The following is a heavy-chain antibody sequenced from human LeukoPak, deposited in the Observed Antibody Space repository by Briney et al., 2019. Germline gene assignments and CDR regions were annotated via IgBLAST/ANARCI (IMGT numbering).Heavy chain of an antibody. CDR1: GYSFTTYW. CDR3: VRQRGASGTINHFDR. D-gene: IGHD3-10*01. CDR2: IYPDDSDN. Sequence: GESLKISCKTSGYSFTTYWIGWVRQMPGTGLEWVGAIYPDDSDNRYSTSFQGQVVISADRSIRTAYLQWNTLETSDTAMYYCVRQRGASGTINHFDRWGQGTLVTVSS. J-gene: IGHJ5*02. V-gene: IGHV5-51*01.